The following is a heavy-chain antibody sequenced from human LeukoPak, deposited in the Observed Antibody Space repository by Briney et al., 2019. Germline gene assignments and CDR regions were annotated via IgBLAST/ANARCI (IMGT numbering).Heavy chain of an antibody. CDR2: ISWNSGSR. Sequence: PGGSLRLSCAASRFTFDDYAMHWVRQAPGKGLEWVSGISWNSGSRGYADSVKGRFTISRDNAKNSLYLQMNSLRAEDTALYYCAKDRSYYYYGMDVWGQGTTVTVSS. CDR3: AKDRSYYYYGMDV. V-gene: IGHV3-9*01. J-gene: IGHJ6*02. CDR1: RFTFDDYA.